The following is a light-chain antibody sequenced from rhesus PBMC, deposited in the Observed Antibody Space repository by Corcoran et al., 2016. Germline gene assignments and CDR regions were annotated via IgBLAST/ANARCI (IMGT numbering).Light chain of an antibody. CDR2: AAS. J-gene: IGKJ1*01. V-gene: IGKV1-22*01. CDR3: QQYSSRPWT. CDR1: QGINNW. Sequence: DIQMTQSPSSLSASVGDTVTITCRARQGINNWLAWYQQRPGNAPRLLIYAASGLQSGDPSRFSGSGSGTDVILTVRSLQSEDFATYYCQQYSSRPWTFGQGTKVEIK.